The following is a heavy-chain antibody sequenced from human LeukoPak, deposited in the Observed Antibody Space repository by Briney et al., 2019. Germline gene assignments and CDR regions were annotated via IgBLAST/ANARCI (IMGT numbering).Heavy chain of an antibody. J-gene: IGHJ4*02. D-gene: IGHD3-10*01. CDR1: GGSMSSSSYY. Sequence: SETLSLTCTVSGGSMSSSSYYWGWVRQPPGKGLEWIGSIYYSGSTYYNPSLKSRVTISVDTSKNHFSLNLSSVTAADTAVYYCASDYGSGILGLMDFWGQGMLVTVSS. CDR2: IYYSGST. V-gene: IGHV4-39*07. CDR3: ASDYGSGILGLMDF.